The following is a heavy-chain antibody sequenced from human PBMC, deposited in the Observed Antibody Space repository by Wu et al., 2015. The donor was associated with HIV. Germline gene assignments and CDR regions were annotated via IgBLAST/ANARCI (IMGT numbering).Heavy chain of an antibody. V-gene: IGHV1-69*11. CDR1: GGTFNNYA. CDR2: IIPLLSTA. CDR3: ARDRGSDYYDSSGYYPLPVY. Sequence: QVQLVQSGAEVKKPGSSVKVSCKASGGTFNNYAISWARQVPGQGLEWMGGIIPLLSTANYAQSFQGRVTITADESTSTVYMELSSLRSEDTAVYYCARDRGSDYYDSSGYYPLPVYWGQGTLVTVSS. D-gene: IGHD3-22*01. J-gene: IGHJ4*02.